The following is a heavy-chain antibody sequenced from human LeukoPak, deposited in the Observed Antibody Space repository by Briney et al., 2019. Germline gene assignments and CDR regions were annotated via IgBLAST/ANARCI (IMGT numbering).Heavy chain of an antibody. CDR2: INPNSGGT. V-gene: IGHV1-2*02. D-gene: IGHD3-10*01. CDR1: GYTFTGYY. CDR3: ARGPLWFGELPAYYFDY. Sequence: GASVKVSCKASGYTFTGYYMHWVRQAPGQGLEWMGWINPNSGGTNYAQKFQGRVTMTRDTSISTAYMELSRLRSDDTAVYYCARGPLWFGELPAYYFDYWGQGTLDTVSS. J-gene: IGHJ4*02.